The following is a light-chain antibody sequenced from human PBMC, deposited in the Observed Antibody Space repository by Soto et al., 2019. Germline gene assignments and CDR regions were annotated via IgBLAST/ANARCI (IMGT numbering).Light chain of an antibody. CDR1: SSDIGGYNY. CDR3: CSYAASGTLL. J-gene: IGLJ3*02. V-gene: IGLV2-14*01. Sequence: QSALTQPASVSGSPGQSITISCTGTSSDIGGYNYVSWYQQHPGKAPKLMIYDVSNRPSGVSNRFSGSKSGNTASLTISGLQAEDEADYYCCSYAASGTLLFGGGTNLTVL. CDR2: DVS.